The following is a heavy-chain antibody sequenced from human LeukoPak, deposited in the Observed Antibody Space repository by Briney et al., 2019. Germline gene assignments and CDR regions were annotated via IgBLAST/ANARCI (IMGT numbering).Heavy chain of an antibody. CDR1: VYTFTTHA. CDR2: SRAYSGDT. J-gene: IGHJ5*02. Sequence: SSVKVSCKASVYTFTTHAINWVPQAPGQGLEWMGWSRAYSGDTKYPQNFQGRVTMTTDTSTTTAYMELRSLRSDDTAVYYCARGTNWFDPWGQGTLVTVSS. V-gene: IGHV1-18*01. CDR3: ARGTNWFDP.